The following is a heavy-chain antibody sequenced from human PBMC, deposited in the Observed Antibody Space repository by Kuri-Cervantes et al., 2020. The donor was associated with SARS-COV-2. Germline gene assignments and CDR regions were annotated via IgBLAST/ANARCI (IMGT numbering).Heavy chain of an antibody. CDR1: GYTFTSYG. Sequence: ASVKVSCKASGYTFTSYGISWVRQAPGQGLEWMGWISAYNGNTNYAQKFQDRVTMTRDTSISTAYMELSRLRSDDTAVYYCARVSKAARPSAWFDPWGQGTLVTVSS. CDR3: ARVSKAARPSAWFDP. V-gene: IGHV1-18*01. J-gene: IGHJ5*02. D-gene: IGHD6-6*01. CDR2: ISAYNGNT.